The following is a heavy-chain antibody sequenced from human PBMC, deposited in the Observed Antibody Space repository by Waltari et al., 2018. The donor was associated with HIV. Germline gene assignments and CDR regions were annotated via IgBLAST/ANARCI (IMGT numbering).Heavy chain of an antibody. V-gene: IGHV3-7*01. CDR3: ARSPYDIYGDYDLCDY. CDR2: IKQDGSEK. CDR1: GFTFSSDW. D-gene: IGHD4-17*01. Sequence: EVQLVESGGGLVQPGGSLRLSCAASGFTFSSDWMSWVRQAPGKGLEWVANIKQDGSEKYYVDSVKGRFTISRDNAKNSLYLQMNSLRAEDTAVYYCARSPYDIYGDYDLCDYWGQGTLVTVSS. J-gene: IGHJ4*02.